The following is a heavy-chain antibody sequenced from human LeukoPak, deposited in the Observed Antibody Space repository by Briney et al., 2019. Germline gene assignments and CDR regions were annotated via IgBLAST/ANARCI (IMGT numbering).Heavy chain of an antibody. Sequence: GGSLTLSCVASGFTFANSAMHWVRQAPGKGLEWVTFISFDGSAKYYADAAKGRFAISRDNSKDTLYLEMSSLGLQGTAVYFCVEERDRAGYFRYWGQGILVTVSS. V-gene: IGHV3-30*18. CDR2: ISFDGSAK. D-gene: IGHD6-19*01. J-gene: IGHJ4*02. CDR1: GFTFANSA. CDR3: VEERDRAGYFRY.